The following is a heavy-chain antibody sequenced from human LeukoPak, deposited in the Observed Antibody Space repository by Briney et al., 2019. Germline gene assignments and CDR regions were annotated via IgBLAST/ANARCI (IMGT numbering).Heavy chain of an antibody. CDR3: ARPISPSAYGSDWFDP. Sequence: SETLSLTCAVYGGSFSGYYWSWIRQPPGKGLEWIGSIYYSGSTYYNPSLKSRVTISVDTSKNQFSLKLSSLTAADTAVYYCARPISPSAYGSDWFDPWGQGTLVTVSS. CDR2: IYYSGST. V-gene: IGHV4-34*01. D-gene: IGHD3-10*01. CDR1: GGSFSGYY. J-gene: IGHJ5*02.